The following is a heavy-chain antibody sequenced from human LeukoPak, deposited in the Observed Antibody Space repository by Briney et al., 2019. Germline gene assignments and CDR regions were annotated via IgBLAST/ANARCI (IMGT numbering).Heavy chain of an antibody. CDR2: IYTSGST. J-gene: IGHJ6*03. D-gene: IGHD3-10*01. CDR1: GGSISSYY. V-gene: IGHV4-4*07. Sequence: PSETLSLTCTVSGGSISSYYWSWIRQPAGKGLEWIGRIYTSGSTNYSPSLKSRVTMSVDTSKNQFSLKLSSVTAADTAVYYCARDYMVRGVITKYYYYMDVWGKGTTVTISS. CDR3: ARDYMVRGVITKYYYYMDV.